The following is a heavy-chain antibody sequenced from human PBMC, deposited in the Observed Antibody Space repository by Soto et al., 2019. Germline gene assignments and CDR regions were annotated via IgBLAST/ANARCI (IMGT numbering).Heavy chain of an antibody. D-gene: IGHD6-19*01. CDR1: GGSLGGSPYH. V-gene: IGHV4-39*01. Sequence: SATLYLTCTVSGGSLGGSPYHWGWIRQPPGKGLEWIGSIDDGAKVYDNPSLWGRVTLFVDTCKNQFSLNLRSVTATDTAVYYCALTSPIEVAGPDFWGQGTLVSSP. J-gene: IGHJ4*02. CDR3: ALTSPIEVAGPDF. CDR2: IDDGAKV.